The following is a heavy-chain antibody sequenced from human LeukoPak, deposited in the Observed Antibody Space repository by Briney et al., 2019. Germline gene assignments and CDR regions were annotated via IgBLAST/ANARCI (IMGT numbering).Heavy chain of an antibody. Sequence: SETLSLTCTVSGGSISSYYWSWIRQPAGRGLEWIGRIYTSGSTNYNPSLKSRVTMSVDTSKNQFSLKLSSVTAADTAVYYCARDGSYSGSYGFWYYYYYMDVWGKGTTVTVSS. CDR1: GGSISSYY. V-gene: IGHV4-4*07. J-gene: IGHJ6*03. D-gene: IGHD1-26*01. CDR2: IYTSGST. CDR3: ARDGSYSGSYGFWYYYYYMDV.